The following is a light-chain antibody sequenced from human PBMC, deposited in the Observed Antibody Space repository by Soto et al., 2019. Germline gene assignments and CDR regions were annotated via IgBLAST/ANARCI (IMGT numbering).Light chain of an antibody. Sequence: DIPMTQSPSSLSASVGNRVTITCRASQSISHYLAWYQQKPVKAPKLLIHGASTLEDGISSRFSGSGSGTKFTLTISSLQPDDFATYYCQQYNRNSTFGQGTKLGIK. V-gene: IGKV1-5*01. CDR1: QSISHY. J-gene: IGKJ2*01. CDR3: QQYNRNST. CDR2: GAS.